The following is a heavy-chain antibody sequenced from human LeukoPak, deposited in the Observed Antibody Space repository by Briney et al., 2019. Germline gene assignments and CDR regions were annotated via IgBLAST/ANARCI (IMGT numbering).Heavy chain of an antibody. J-gene: IGHJ4*02. CDR3: ARHVLAARRHFDY. D-gene: IGHD6-6*01. CDR1: GGSISSYY. CDR2: IYHSGST. V-gene: IGHV4-59*08. Sequence: SETLSLTCAVSGGSISSYYWSWIRQPPGKGLEWIGYIYHSGSTNYNPSLKSRVTISVDTSKNQISLKLTSVTAADTAVYYCARHVLAARRHFDYWGQGTLVTVSS.